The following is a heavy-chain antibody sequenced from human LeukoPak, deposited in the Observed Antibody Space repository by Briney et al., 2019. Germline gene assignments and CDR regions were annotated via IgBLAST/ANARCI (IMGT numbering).Heavy chain of an antibody. J-gene: IGHJ4*02. CDR2: ISPRGNT. Sequence: SETLCLTCSVSGASMSNYYWSWIRQPAGRGLEWIGRISPRGNTNYNPSLNSRVTMSLDTSTNQFSLKLRSVTAADTAAYYCARGGHSYGTFDSWGRGALVTVSS. V-gene: IGHV4-4*07. D-gene: IGHD3-16*01. CDR1: GASMSNYY. CDR3: ARGGHSYGTFDS.